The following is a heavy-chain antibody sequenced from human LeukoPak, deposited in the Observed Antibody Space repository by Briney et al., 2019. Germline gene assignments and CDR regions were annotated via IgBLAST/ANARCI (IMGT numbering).Heavy chain of an antibody. J-gene: IGHJ4*02. D-gene: IGHD2-15*01. CDR3: AKDLDCSGGTCHKAFDC. V-gene: IGHV3-30*02. CDR1: GFTLSTYG. Sequence: GGSLRLSCVASGFTLSTYGMHWDRQAPGKGLEWVAILRYDGSDKFYGDSVKGRFTTSRDNSKNTLYLQMSRLRVEDTAVYYCAKDLDCSGGTCHKAFDCWGQGTLVTVSS. CDR2: LRYDGSDK.